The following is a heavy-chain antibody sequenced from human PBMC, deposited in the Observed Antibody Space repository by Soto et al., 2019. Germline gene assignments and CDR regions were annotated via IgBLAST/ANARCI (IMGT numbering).Heavy chain of an antibody. CDR2: ISASNGNT. V-gene: IGHV1-18*01. D-gene: IGHD1-7*01. Sequence: VASVKVSCKASGYTFTKYGISWLRQAPGQGLEWMGWISASNGNTHYAQRFQGRVTVTTDTSTSTAYMELRTLRSDDTAVYYCARDVDIGTRPTGDWFDSWGQGTLVTVSS. CDR1: GYTFTKYG. J-gene: IGHJ5*01. CDR3: ARDVDIGTRPTGDWFDS.